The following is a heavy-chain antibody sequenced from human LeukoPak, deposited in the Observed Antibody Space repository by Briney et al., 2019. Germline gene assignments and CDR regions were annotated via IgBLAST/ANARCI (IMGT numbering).Heavy chain of an antibody. V-gene: IGHV4-39*01. CDR2: IYYSGST. D-gene: IGHD3-3*01. CDR3: ARHLFWSGNIDY. J-gene: IGHJ4*02. CDR1: GGSISSSSYN. Sequence: SETLSLTCTVSGGSISSSSYNWGWIRQPPGKGLEWIGSIYYSGSTYYNPSLKSRVTISVDTSKNQFSLKLSSVTAADTAVYYCARHLFWSGNIDYWGQGTLVTVSS.